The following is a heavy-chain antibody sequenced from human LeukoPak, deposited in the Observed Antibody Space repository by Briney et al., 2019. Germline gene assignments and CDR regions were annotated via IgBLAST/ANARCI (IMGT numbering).Heavy chain of an antibody. CDR3: ARYHSSGLVY. D-gene: IGHD6-19*01. CDR1: GGSISNYY. Sequence: SETLSLTCTVSGGSISNYYWSWIRQPPGKRLEWIGKIYYSGSTRYNSSLRSRVTISVDTSKNQFSLKLSSVTAADTAVYYCARYHSSGLVYWGQGTLVTVSS. CDR2: IYYSGST. J-gene: IGHJ4*02. V-gene: IGHV4-59*08.